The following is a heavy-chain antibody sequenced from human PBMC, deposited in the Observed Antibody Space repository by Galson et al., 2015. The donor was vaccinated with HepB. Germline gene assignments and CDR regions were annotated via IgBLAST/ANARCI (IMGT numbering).Heavy chain of an antibody. CDR2: IYYSGST. V-gene: IGHV4-39*07. J-gene: IGHJ6*02. CDR1: GGSISSSSYY. D-gene: IGHD6-6*01. Sequence: SETLSLTCTVSGGSISSSSYYWGWIRQPPGKGLEWIGSIYYSGSTYYNPSLKSRVTISVDTSKNQFSLKLSSVTAADTAVYYCARETGGSTAARRVSDYYYYGMDVWGQGTTVTVSS. CDR3: ARETGGSTAARRVSDYYYYGMDV.